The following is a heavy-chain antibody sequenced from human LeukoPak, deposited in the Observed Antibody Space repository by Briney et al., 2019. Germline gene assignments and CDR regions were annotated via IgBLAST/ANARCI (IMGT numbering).Heavy chain of an antibody. CDR1: GYTFTSSG. CDR2: ISAYNGDM. CDR3: VRDYDYTMDV. Sequence: ASVKVSCKASGYTFTSSGISWVRQAPGQGLEWVGWISAYNGDMNYAPRLQGRVTVTTDTSRSTAYMELRSLRFDDTAVYYCVRDYDYTMDVWGQGTTVIVSS. D-gene: IGHD3-3*01. V-gene: IGHV1-18*01. J-gene: IGHJ6*02.